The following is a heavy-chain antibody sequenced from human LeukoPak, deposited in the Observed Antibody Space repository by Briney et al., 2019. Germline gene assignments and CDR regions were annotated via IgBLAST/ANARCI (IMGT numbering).Heavy chain of an antibody. D-gene: IGHD5-18*01. CDR1: GFTFTSYA. CDR2: ISGSGGSSGGTT. Sequence: GGSLRLSCAASGFTFTSYAMTWVRQAPGKGLEWVATISGSGGSSGGTTDCADSVKGRFTISRDNPKNTLYLHMNSLRAEDTAIYYCAKERGRSGGNTAMANHHLYYNYYGMDVWGQGTTVTVSS. V-gene: IGHV3-23*01. J-gene: IGHJ6*02. CDR3: AKERGRSGGNTAMANHHLYYNYYGMDV.